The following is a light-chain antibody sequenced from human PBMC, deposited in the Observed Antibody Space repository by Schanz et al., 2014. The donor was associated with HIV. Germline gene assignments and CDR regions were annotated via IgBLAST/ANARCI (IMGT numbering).Light chain of an antibody. CDR3: QHYGGSPMYA. Sequence: EIVLTQSPGTLSLSPGERATLSCRASQSVSSSYLAWYQQKPGQAPRLLIYGASSRATGIPDRFSGSGSGTDFTLTISRLEPEDSATYYCQHYGGSPMYAFGQGTKLEIK. J-gene: IGKJ2*01. V-gene: IGKV3-20*01. CDR1: QSVSSSY. CDR2: GAS.